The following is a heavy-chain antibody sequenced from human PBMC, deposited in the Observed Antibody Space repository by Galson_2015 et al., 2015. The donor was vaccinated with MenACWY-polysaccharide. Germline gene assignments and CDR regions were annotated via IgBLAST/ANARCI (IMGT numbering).Heavy chain of an antibody. V-gene: IGHV4-61*01. CDR2: MSYSGRA. CDR1: GSVTSDNDY. D-gene: IGHD1-26*01. Sequence: GSVTSDNDYWSWLRQSPGKGLEWIGYMSYSGRANSNPSLKSRVTISLDTSKNQFSLRLTSVTAADTAIYYCAREPTYSGSFGWFDPWGQGTLVTVSS. CDR3: AREPTYSGSFGWFDP. J-gene: IGHJ5*02.